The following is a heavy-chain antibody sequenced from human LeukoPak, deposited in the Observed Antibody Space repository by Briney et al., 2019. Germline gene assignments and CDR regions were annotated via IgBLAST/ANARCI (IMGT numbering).Heavy chain of an antibody. CDR3: ARAGVRGVLLPVDY. CDR2: IKHDGSDK. D-gene: IGHD3-10*01. CDR1: GFTLSNYW. Sequence: GGSLRLSCAGSGFTLSNYWMTWVRQAPGKGLEWVANIKHDGSDKYYLDSVKGRFTLSRDNAKNSLFLQMNSLRVEDTAVYYCARAGVRGVLLPVDYWGQGTLVTVSS. J-gene: IGHJ4*02. V-gene: IGHV3-7*01.